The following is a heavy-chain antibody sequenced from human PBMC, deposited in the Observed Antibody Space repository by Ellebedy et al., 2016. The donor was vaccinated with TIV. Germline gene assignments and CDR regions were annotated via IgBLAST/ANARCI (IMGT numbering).Heavy chain of an antibody. J-gene: IGHJ4*02. D-gene: IGHD1-14*01. CDR1: GDSITTSGYH. CDR2: IYSSGST. Sequence: MPSETLSLTCTVSGDSITTSGYHWGWVRQPPGKGLEWIGGIYSSGSTYYHPSLRSRVTISVDTSKSQFSLRLNSGTAADTAVYVCARPSHGGIIHYWGQGSLVTVSS. CDR3: ARPSHGGIIHY. V-gene: IGHV4-39*01.